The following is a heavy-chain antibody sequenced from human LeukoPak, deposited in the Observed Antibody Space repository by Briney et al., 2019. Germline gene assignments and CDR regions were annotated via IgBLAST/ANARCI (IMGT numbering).Heavy chain of an antibody. J-gene: IGHJ6*03. D-gene: IGHD2-2*01. CDR2: IYTSGGT. V-gene: IGHV4-61*02. CDR1: GGSISSGSYY. CDR3: ARVEHEIVVVPGGDYYYYYMDV. Sequence: SSQTLSLTCTVSGGSISSGSYYWSWIRQPAGKGLEWIGRIYTSGGTNYNPSLKSRVTISVDTSKNQFSLKLSSVTAADTAVYYCARVEHEIVVVPGGDYYYYYMDVWGKGTTVTVSS.